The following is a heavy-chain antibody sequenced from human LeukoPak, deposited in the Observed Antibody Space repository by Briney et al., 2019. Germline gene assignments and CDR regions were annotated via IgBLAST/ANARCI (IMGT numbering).Heavy chain of an antibody. D-gene: IGHD6-19*01. J-gene: IGHJ4*02. Sequence: GGSLRLSCAASGFTVSSNYMSWVRQAPGKGLEWVSVIYSGGSTYYADSAKGRFTISRDNSKSTLFLQMNSLRAEDTAVYYCARPVSSSGWYLDYWGQGTLVTVSS. CDR2: IYSGGST. CDR1: GFTVSSNY. V-gene: IGHV3-53*01. CDR3: ARPVSSSGWYLDY.